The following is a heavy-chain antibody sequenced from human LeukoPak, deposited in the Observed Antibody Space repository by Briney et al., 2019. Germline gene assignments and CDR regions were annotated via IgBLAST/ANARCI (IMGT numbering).Heavy chain of an antibody. CDR3: AKDGGRYDGDY. J-gene: IGHJ4*02. Sequence: GGSLRLSCAASGFTVSSNYMSWVRQAPGKGLEWVSVTYSGGSTYYADSVKGRFTISRDNSKNTLYLQMNSLRAEDTAVYYCAKDGGRYDGDYWGQGTLVTVSS. V-gene: IGHV3-53*01. D-gene: IGHD3-16*01. CDR2: TYSGGST. CDR1: GFTVSSNY.